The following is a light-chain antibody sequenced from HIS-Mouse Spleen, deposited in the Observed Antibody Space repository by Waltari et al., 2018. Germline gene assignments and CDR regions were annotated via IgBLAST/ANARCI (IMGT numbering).Light chain of an antibody. CDR2: EDS. CDR1: ALPKKY. CDR3: YSTDSSGNHRV. V-gene: IGLV3-10*01. Sequence: SYELTQPPSWSVSPGQTARITCSGDALPKKYAYWYQQKSGQAPVLVIYEDSKRPSGIPERFSGSSSGTMATLTISGAQVEDEADYYCYSTDSSGNHRVFGGGTKLTVL. J-gene: IGLJ2*01.